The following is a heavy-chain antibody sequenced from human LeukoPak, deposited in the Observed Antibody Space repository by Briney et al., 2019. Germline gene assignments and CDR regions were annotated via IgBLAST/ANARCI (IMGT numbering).Heavy chain of an antibody. V-gene: IGHV4-39*07. Sequence: SETLSLTCTVSGGSISSSTYYWAWIRQPPGKGLEWIGTFFYSGGTYYNPSLKSRVTISVDTSKNQFSLKLSSVTAADTAVYYCATEQNWFDPWGQGILVTVSS. CDR2: FFYSGGT. CDR3: ATEQNWFDP. CDR1: GGSISSSTYY. J-gene: IGHJ5*02.